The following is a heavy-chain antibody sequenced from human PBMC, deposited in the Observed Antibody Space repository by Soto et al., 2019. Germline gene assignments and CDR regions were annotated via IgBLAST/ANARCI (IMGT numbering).Heavy chain of an antibody. CDR1: GGTFSSYT. J-gene: IGHJ4*02. V-gene: IGHV1-2*04. CDR3: ARAGSPGIAAAGLYYFDY. D-gene: IGHD6-13*01. Sequence: ASVTVCCKASGGTFSSYTMRWVRPATGQGLEWMGWINPNSGGTNYAQKFQGWVTMTRDTSISTAYMELSRLRSDDTAVYYCARAGSPGIAAAGLYYFDYWGQGTLVTVSS. CDR2: INPNSGGT.